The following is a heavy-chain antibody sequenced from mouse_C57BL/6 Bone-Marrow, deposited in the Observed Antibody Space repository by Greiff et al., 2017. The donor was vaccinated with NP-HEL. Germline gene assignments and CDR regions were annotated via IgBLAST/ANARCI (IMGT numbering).Heavy chain of an antibody. CDR3: ATYYDSSYWYFDV. Sequence: QVQLQQPGAELVKPGASVKLSCKASGYTFPSYWMHWVKQRPIQGLEWIGNIDPSDSAPHYNQKLNETATLTVDKSSTTAYMQITSLTSVASAVYYCATYYDSSYWYFDVWGTGATVTGSS. CDR1: GYTFPSYW. V-gene: IGHV1-52*01. CDR2: IDPSDSAP. D-gene: IGHD1-1*01. J-gene: IGHJ1*03.